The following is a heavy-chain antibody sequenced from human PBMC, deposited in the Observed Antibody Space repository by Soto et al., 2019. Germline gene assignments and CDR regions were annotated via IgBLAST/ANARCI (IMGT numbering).Heavy chain of an antibody. V-gene: IGHV1-69*12. CDR2: IIPIFGTA. CDR1: GGTFSSYA. D-gene: IGHD5-18*01. CDR3: ARDLGPYSYGPV. Sequence: QVQLVQSGAEVKKPGSSVKVSCKASGGTFSSYAISWVRQAPGQGLEWMGGIIPIFGTANYAQKFQGRVRSXAXESTSTAYMELSSLRSEDTAVYYCARDLGPYSYGPVWGQGTLVTVSS. J-gene: IGHJ4*02.